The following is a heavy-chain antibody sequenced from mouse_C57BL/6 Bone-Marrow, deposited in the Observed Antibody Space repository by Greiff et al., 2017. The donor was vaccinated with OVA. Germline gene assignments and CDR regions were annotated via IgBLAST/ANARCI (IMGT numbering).Heavy chain of an antibody. J-gene: IGHJ1*03. D-gene: IGHD3-2*02. CDR1: GFNIKDYY. V-gene: IGHV14-2*01. CDR2: IDPEDGET. CDR3: AGLGLRLRPHWYFDV. Sequence: EVKLQESGAELVKPGASVKLSCTASGFNIKDYYMHWVKQRTEQGLEWIGRIDPEDGETKYAPKFQGKATITADTSSNTAYLQLSSLTSEDTAVYYCAGLGLRLRPHWYFDVWGTGTTVTVSS.